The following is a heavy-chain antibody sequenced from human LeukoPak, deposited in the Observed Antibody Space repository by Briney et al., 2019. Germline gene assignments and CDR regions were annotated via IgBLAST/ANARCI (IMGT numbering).Heavy chain of an antibody. J-gene: IGHJ5*02. D-gene: IGHD3-22*01. CDR3: ATTYDSSGYYLFRFDP. CDR2: FDPEDGET. Sequence: APVKVSCKVSGYTLTELSMHWVRQAPGKGLEWMGGFDPEDGETIYAQKFQGRVTMTEDTSTDTAYMELSSLRSEDTAVYYCATTYDSSGYYLFRFDPWGQGTLVTVSS. V-gene: IGHV1-24*01. CDR1: GYTLTELS.